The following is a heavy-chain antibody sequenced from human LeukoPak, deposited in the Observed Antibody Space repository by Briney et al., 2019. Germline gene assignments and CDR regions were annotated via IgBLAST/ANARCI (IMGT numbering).Heavy chain of an antibody. J-gene: IGHJ4*02. V-gene: IGHV1-2*02. D-gene: IGHD2-2*01. Sequence: ASVKVSFKASGYTFTDSYIHWVRQAPGQGLEWMGWINPDSGGTSYAQKFQDRVTMTRDTSISTAYVELSSLRSDDTAVYYCARAAAAAMANYFDYWGQGALVTVAS. CDR1: GYTFTDSY. CDR3: ARAAAAAMANYFDY. CDR2: INPDSGGT.